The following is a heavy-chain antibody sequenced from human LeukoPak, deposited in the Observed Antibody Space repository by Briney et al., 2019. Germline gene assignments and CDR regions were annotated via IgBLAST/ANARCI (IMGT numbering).Heavy chain of an antibody. Sequence: GGSLRLSCIASGFSLSGHWMHWARQLPGKGLVWVSRISPTGSTTSYADSVKGRFTVSRDNAKNTLYLQVNNLRAEDTAVYYCARGPNSNWSGLDFWGQGTLLTVSS. J-gene: IGHJ4*02. V-gene: IGHV3-74*01. CDR3: ARGPNSNWSGLDF. CDR1: GFSLSGHW. D-gene: IGHD6-6*01. CDR2: ISPTGSTT.